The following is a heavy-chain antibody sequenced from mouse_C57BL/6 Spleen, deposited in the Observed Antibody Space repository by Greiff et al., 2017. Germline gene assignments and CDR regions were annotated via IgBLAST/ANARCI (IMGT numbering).Heavy chain of an antibody. V-gene: IGHV1-82*01. J-gene: IGHJ4*01. Sequence: QVQLQQSGPELVKPGASVKISCKASGYAFSSSWMNWVKQRPGKGLEWIGRIYPGDGDTNYNGKFKGKATLTADKSSSTAYMQLSSLTSEDSAVYFCARDGYYAMDDWGKGTSVTVSS. CDR3: ARDGYYAMDD. CDR1: GYAFSSSW. D-gene: IGHD2-3*01. CDR2: IYPGDGDT.